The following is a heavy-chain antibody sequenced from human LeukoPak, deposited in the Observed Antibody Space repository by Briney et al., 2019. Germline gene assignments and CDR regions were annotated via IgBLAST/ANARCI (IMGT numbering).Heavy chain of an antibody. CDR3: ARDLSSFGGDLRL. D-gene: IGHD4-17*01. CDR2: ITVYNGKT. Sequence: GASVKVSCKASDYTFTTLHFSWVRQAPGQGLEWLGWITVYNGKTNYAQKFQGRVTMTADTSTSAAYMELRSLRSDDTAMYYCARDLSSFGGDLRLRGQGTLVTVSS. CDR1: DYTFTTLH. V-gene: IGHV1-18*01. J-gene: IGHJ4*02.